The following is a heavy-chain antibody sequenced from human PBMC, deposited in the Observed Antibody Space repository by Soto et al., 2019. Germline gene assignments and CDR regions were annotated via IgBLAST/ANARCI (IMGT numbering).Heavy chain of an antibody. CDR3: ARLESRRAAHPYSYSGMDG. J-gene: IGHJ6*04. CDR1: GYSFTSYW. V-gene: IGHV5-51*01. Sequence: PGASLKISCKSSGYSFTSYWLGWVRQMPGKGLEWMGIIYPGDSDTRYSPSFQGQVTISADKSISTAYLQWSSLKASDTAMYYCARLESRRAAHPYSYSGMDGWGKGNKVTVSS. CDR2: IYPGDSDT. D-gene: IGHD6-6*01.